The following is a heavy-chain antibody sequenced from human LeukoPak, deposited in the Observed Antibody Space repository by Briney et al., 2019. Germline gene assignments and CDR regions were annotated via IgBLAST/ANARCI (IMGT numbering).Heavy chain of an antibody. CDR3: AKRSVAGKKAFDY. Sequence: GGSLRLSCAGSGFTFSSYAMSWVRQAPGKGLEWVSAISDTGATTYDADSVKGRFTISRDNSRSTLYLQMNSLRAEDTALYYCAKRSVAGKKAFDYWGQGTLVTVSS. CDR1: GFTFSSYA. D-gene: IGHD6-19*01. CDR2: ISDTGATT. J-gene: IGHJ4*02. V-gene: IGHV3-23*01.